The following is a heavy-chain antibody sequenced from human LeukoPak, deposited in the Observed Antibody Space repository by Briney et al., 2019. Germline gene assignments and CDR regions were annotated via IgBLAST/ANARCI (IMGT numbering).Heavy chain of an antibody. J-gene: IGHJ2*01. CDR1: GFTFSNYW. CDR3: ARVWAGTYFDL. V-gene: IGHV3-74*01. Sequence: PGGSLRLSCAASGFTFSNYWMHWVRQAPGKGLVWVSRINSDGSSTSYADSVKGRFTISRDNAKNTLYLQMNSLRAEDTAVYYCARVWAGTYFDLWGRGTLVTVSS. CDR2: INSDGSST. D-gene: IGHD6-19*01.